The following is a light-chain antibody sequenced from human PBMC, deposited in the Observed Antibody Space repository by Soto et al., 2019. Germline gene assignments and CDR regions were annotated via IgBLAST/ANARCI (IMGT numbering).Light chain of an antibody. Sequence: EIVLTQSPGTLYLSPGERATLSCRASQSVSSSSLAWYQQKPGQAPRLLIYGASSRATGIPDRFSGRGSGTDFSLTISRREREDSAVYYCQQYGSSSLFTFGPGTKVDIK. CDR2: GAS. J-gene: IGKJ3*01. V-gene: IGKV3-20*01. CDR1: QSVSSSS. CDR3: QQYGSSSLFT.